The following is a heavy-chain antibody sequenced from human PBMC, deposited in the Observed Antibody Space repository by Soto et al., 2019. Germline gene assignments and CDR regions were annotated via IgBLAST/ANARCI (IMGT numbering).Heavy chain of an antibody. CDR3: AREFDSSSWYVYGF. D-gene: IGHD6-13*01. V-gene: IGHV3-48*01. J-gene: IGHJ4*02. CDR2: ISSSSSTM. Sequence: GGSLRLSCAASGFTFSSYSMNWVRQAPGKGLEWVSYISSSSSTMYYADSVKGRFTISRDNAKNSLYLQMNSLRAEDTAVYYCAREFDSSSWYVYGFWGQGTLVTVPQ. CDR1: GFTFSSYS.